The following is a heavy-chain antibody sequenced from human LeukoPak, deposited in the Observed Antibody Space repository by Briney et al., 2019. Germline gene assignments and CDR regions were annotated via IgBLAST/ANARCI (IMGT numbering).Heavy chain of an antibody. CDR1: GGSIRSSSYY. V-gene: IGHV4-39*01. CDR3: ASNNYVGGYVSPVGY. Sequence: SETLSLTCTVSGGSIRSSSYYWGWIRQPPGKGLEWVGSIYYSGSTYYNPSLKSRVTISVDTSKNQFSLKVSSVTAADTAVYYCASNNYVGGYVSPVGYWGQGTLVTASS. D-gene: IGHD5-12*01. J-gene: IGHJ4*02. CDR2: IYYSGST.